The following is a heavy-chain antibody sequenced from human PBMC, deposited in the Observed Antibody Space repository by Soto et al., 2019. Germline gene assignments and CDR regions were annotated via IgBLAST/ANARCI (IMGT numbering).Heavy chain of an antibody. CDR3: ARVERGTATTVVDAFDI. CDR2: MSHSGGT. V-gene: IGHV4-34*01. D-gene: IGHD1-1*01. J-gene: IGHJ3*02. CDR1: GGSVNSGNYY. Sequence: QVQLQQWGAGLLKPSETLSLTCAVFGGSVNSGNYYWSWIRQPPGKGLEWIGEMSHSGGTHFNPSLKSRVTRSVDTSKNQFSLKMSSVTAADTALYYCARVERGTATTVVDAFDIWGPGTRVTVSS.